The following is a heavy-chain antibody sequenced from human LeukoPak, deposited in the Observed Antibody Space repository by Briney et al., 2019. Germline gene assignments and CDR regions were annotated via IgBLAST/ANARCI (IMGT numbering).Heavy chain of an antibody. Sequence: ASAKVSCKASGYTFTSYDINWVRQATGQGLEWMGWMNPNSGNTGYAQKFQGRVTMTRNTSISTAYMELSSLRSEDTAVYYCARGRSSTIDFDYWGQGTLVTVSS. CDR3: ARGRSSTIDFDY. CDR1: GYTFTSYD. D-gene: IGHD1-1*01. J-gene: IGHJ4*02. V-gene: IGHV1-8*01. CDR2: MNPNSGNT.